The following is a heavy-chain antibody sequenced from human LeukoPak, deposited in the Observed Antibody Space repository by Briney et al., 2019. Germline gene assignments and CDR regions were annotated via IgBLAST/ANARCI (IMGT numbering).Heavy chain of an antibody. D-gene: IGHD1-26*01. CDR3: VKLANTNSDFDY. V-gene: IGHV3-23*01. CDR1: GFAFSSYA. CDR2: IRSDGTNT. J-gene: IGHJ4*02. Sequence: GSLRLSCAASGFAFSSYAMNWVRQAPGKGPEWVSTIRSDGTNTYYADSVKGRFTISRDNSKLTVYLQLNSLRAEDTAVYYCVKLANTNSDFDYWGQGTLVTVSS.